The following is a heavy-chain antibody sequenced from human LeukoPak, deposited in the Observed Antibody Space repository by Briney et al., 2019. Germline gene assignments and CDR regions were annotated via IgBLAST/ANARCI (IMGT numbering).Heavy chain of an antibody. J-gene: IGHJ4*02. D-gene: IGHD5-18*01. Sequence: GGSLRLSCAASGFTFSSYSMNWARQAPGKGLEWVSSISSSSSYIYYADSVKGRFTISRDNAKNSLYLQMNSLRAEDTAVYYCARDGYSYGLFDYWGQGTLVTVSS. V-gene: IGHV3-21*01. CDR1: GFTFSSYS. CDR2: ISSSSSYI. CDR3: ARDGYSYGLFDY.